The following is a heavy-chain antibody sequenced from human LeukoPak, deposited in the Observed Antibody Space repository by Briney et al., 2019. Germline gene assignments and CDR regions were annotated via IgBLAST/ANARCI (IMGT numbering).Heavy chain of an antibody. CDR3: ARSEYYDFWSGSPPGYNWFDP. CDR1: GDSISSGDYH. Sequence: NSSETLSLPCTVSGDSISSGDYHWRWVRQPPAKGLESFAYSYYSGSTYYNPSLKSRVTISVDTSKNQFSLKLSSVTAADTAVYYCARSEYYDFWSGSPPGYNWFDPWGQGTLVTVSS. J-gene: IGHJ5*02. V-gene: IGHV4-30-4*08. D-gene: IGHD3-3*01. CDR2: SYYSGST.